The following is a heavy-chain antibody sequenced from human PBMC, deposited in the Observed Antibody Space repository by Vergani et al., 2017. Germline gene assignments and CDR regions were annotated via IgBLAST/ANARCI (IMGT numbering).Heavy chain of an antibody. V-gene: IGHV4-61*02. CDR1: GGSFNSGSYY. D-gene: IGHD3-16*01. J-gene: IGHJ3*02. CDR3: ARGNPYVDFDI. CDR2: NHTNGLI. Sequence: QVQLQESGPGLVKPSQTLSLTCTVSGGSFNSGSYYWSRPRQPAGKRLEWIGLNHTNGLINYNPSHNSRATISVDTSRNQISLKLNSVTATVTAIYFCARGNPYVDFDIWGQGTMITVSS.